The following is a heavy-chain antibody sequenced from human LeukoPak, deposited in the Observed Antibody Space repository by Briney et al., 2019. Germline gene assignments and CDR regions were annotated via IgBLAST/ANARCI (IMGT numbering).Heavy chain of an antibody. V-gene: IGHV3-23*01. CDR3: AKDRFGSGTPLAV. CDR2: ISGSGGST. J-gene: IGHJ4*02. Sequence: GGSLRLSCAASGFTFSSYAMSWVRQAPGKGLEWVSAISGSGGSTYYADSVQGRFTISRDNSKSTLYLQMNSLRAEDTAVYYCAKDRFGSGTPLAVRGQGTLVTVSS. D-gene: IGHD3-10*01. CDR1: GFTFSSYA.